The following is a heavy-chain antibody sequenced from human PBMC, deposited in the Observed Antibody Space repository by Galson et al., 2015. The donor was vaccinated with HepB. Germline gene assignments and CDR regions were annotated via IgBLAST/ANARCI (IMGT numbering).Heavy chain of an antibody. Sequence: SVKVSCKGSGYTFGTYGINWVRQAPGQGLEWMGWINPYNGKTNSAQHLQDRVTLTTDPSASTAYMELQSLTSDDTAVYYCALDHLPLSGYTFYYDFWGQGTLITVSS. V-gene: IGHV1-18*01. D-gene: IGHD3-3*01. J-gene: IGHJ4*02. CDR3: ALDHLPLSGYTFYYDF. CDR1: GYTFGTYG. CDR2: INPYNGKT.